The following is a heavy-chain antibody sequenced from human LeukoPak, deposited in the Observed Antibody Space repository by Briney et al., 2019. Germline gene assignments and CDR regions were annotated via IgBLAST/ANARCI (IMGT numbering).Heavy chain of an antibody. D-gene: IGHD2-15*01. J-gene: IGHJ4*02. Sequence: GGSLRLSCAASGFTFDDYGMNWVRQAPGKGLEWVAGINWIGGSTGYADSVKGRFTISRDNAKNSLYLQMNSLRAEDTALYHCARDGGDCSGDSCYVDYWGQGTLVTVSS. V-gene: IGHV3-20*01. CDR3: ARDGGDCSGDSCYVDY. CDR2: INWIGGST. CDR1: GFTFDDYG.